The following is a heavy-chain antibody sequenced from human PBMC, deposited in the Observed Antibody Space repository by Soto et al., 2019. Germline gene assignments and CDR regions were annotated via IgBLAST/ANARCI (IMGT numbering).Heavy chain of an antibody. CDR3: ARNGVSSSHESPDFDC. CDR2: ISGFNGNT. CDR1: GYTFNFYG. D-gene: IGHD1-1*01. J-gene: IGHJ4*02. V-gene: IGHV1-18*01. Sequence: ASVKVSCKASGYTFNFYGITWVRQAPGQGLEWMGWISGFNGNTNYAADLQGRVTMTTDTSTSTAYMELRGLRSDDTAVYYCARNGVSSSHESPDFDCWGQGTMVTVSS.